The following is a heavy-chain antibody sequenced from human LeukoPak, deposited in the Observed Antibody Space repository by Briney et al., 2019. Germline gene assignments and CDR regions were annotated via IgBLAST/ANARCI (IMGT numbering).Heavy chain of an antibody. CDR1: GGSVSDYY. CDR3: ARGHHSALGYCSGGSCFLDY. D-gene: IGHD2-15*01. J-gene: IGHJ4*02. V-gene: IGHV4-34*01. CDR2: INHSGST. Sequence: KPSETLSLTCAVYGGSVSDYYWTWIRQPPGKGLEWIGEINHSGSTNYNPSLKSRVTISVDTSKNQFSLKLSSVTAADTAVYYCARGHHSALGYCSGGSCFLDYWGQGTLVTVSS.